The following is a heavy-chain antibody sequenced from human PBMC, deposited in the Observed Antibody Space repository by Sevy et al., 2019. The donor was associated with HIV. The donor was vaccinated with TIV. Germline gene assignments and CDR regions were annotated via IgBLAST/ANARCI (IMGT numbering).Heavy chain of an antibody. CDR1: GFTFINHA. V-gene: IGHV3-30*04. Sequence: GGSLRLSCAASGFTFINHAMHWVRQAPGKGLGWVTVISYDGSNKYYADSVKGRFTISRDTSKSTVYLQMDSLRAEDTAVYYCARDLNSGYANYYYYGMDVWGQGTSVTVSS. J-gene: IGHJ6*02. CDR3: ARDLNSGYANYYYYGMDV. D-gene: IGHD5-12*01. CDR2: ISYDGSNK.